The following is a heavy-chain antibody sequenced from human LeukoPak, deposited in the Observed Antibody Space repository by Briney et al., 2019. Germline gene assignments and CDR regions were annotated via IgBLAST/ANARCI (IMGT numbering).Heavy chain of an antibody. CDR2: MNPNSGNT. D-gene: IGHD6-13*01. Sequence: ASVKVSCKASGYTFTDYDINWVRQATGQGLEWMGWMNPNSGNTGYAQKFQGRVTITRNTSISTAYMELSSLRSEDTAVYYCARGWGSSWQFDYWGQGTLVTVSS. CDR1: GYTFTDYD. V-gene: IGHV1-8*01. CDR3: ARGWGSSWQFDY. J-gene: IGHJ4*02.